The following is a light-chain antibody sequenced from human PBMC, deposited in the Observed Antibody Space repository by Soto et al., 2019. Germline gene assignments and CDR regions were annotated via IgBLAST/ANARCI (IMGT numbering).Light chain of an antibody. V-gene: IGKV1-27*01. CDR2: AAS. CDR3: QQYYSYPRT. Sequence: DIQMTQSPSSRAASVGDRVTITCRASLPISNYLAWYQQKPGKIPNLLIYAASTLQSGVPSRFSGSGSGTDFTLTISCLQSEDFATYYCQQYYSYPRTFGQGAKVDIK. J-gene: IGKJ1*01. CDR1: LPISNY.